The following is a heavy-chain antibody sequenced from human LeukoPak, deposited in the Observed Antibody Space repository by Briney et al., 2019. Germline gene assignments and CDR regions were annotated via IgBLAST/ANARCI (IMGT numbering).Heavy chain of an antibody. V-gene: IGHV4-59*01. Sequence: PSETLSLTCTVSGGSISSYYWSWIRQPPGKGLEWIGYMYYRGNTNYDPSLKSRVAISIDTPNNQFSLKLSSVTAADTAVYYCATGVHGIAAAGDYYFDYWGQGTLVTVSS. J-gene: IGHJ4*02. CDR1: GGSISSYY. CDR3: ATGVHGIAAAGDYYFDY. CDR2: MYYRGNT. D-gene: IGHD6-13*01.